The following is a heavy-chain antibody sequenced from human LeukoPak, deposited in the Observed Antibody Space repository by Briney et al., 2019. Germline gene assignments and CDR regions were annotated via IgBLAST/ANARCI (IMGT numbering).Heavy chain of an antibody. V-gene: IGHV4-59*01. Sequence: SETLSLTCTISGGSISSYYWSWIRQPPGKGPEWIGYVDYRGNTNYNPSLKSRVTISIDTSKSLFSLELNSVTAADTAVYYCARVEVGAANRQWYGMDVWGQGTTVTVSS. J-gene: IGHJ6*02. CDR2: VDYRGNT. CDR1: GGSISSYY. CDR3: ARVEVGAANRQWYGMDV. D-gene: IGHD2-15*01.